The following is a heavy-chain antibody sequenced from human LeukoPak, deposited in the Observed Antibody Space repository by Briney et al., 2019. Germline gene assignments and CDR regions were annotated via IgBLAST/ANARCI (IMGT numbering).Heavy chain of an antibody. CDR3: AKDMDGVLGGGAFDI. D-gene: IGHD3-3*01. J-gene: IGHJ3*02. CDR1: GFTFDDYA. CDR2: ISWNSGSI. Sequence: PGGSLRLSCAASGFTFDDYAMHWVRQAPGKGLEWVSGISWNSGSIGYADPVKGRFTISRDNAKNSLYLQMNSLRAEDMALYYCAKDMDGVLGGGAFDIWGQGTMVTVSS. V-gene: IGHV3-9*03.